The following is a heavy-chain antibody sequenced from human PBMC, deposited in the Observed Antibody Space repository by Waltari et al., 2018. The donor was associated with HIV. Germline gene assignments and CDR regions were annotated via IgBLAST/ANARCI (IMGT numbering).Heavy chain of an antibody. V-gene: IGHV3-21*01. J-gene: IGHJ5*02. CDR2: IGSLQKFI. D-gene: IGHD6-19*01. Sequence: EVRLLESGGGLVRPGGSLRLSCAASGLRFSDYNMNWVRQGPGKGLGWGACIGSLQKFIHYADSVKGRVPGARDNAKNSLYLQMNSLTAEDTAVYYCARGPSSGWSWFDPWGQGTLVTVSS. CDR3: ARGPSSGWSWFDP. CDR1: GLRFSDYN.